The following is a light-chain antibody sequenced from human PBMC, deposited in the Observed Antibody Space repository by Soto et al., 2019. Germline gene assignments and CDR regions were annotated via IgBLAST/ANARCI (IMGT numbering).Light chain of an antibody. CDR2: KTS. CDR3: QRWADCSWT. Sequence: DIDMTQSPSALSASLGDRATITCRASQSLNMWLAGYQQKPGKAPNVLIYKTSSFESGVQSRYSGSGSGTEFTLSISGLYPGDFGTYYCQRWADCSWTFGEGTKVE. CDR1: QSLNMW. J-gene: IGKJ1*01. V-gene: IGKV1-5*03.